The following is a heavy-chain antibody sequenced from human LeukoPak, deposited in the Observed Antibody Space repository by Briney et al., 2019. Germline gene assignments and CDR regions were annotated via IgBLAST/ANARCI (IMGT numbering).Heavy chain of an antibody. CDR3: ARGLGVRGVDY. D-gene: IGHD3-10*01. J-gene: IGHJ4*02. CDR1: GGSFSGYY. V-gene: IGHV4-34*01. Sequence: SETLPLTCAVYGGSFSGYYWSWIRQPPGKGLEWIGEINHSGSTNYNPSLKSRVTISVDTSKNQFSLKLSSVTAADTAVYYCARGLGVRGVDYWGQGTLVTVSS. CDR2: INHSGST.